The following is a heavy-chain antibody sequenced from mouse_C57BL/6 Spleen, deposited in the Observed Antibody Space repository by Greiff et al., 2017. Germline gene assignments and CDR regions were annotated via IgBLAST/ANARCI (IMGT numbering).Heavy chain of an antibody. D-gene: IGHD2-3*01. CDR1: GYTFTSYW. CDR3: ARWDGYYDFDY. V-gene: IGHV1-53*01. J-gene: IGHJ2*01. Sequence: QVQLQQSGTELVKPGASVKLSCTASGYTFTSYWMHWVKQRPGQGLEWIGNINPSNGGTNYNEKFKSKATLTVDKSSSTAYMQLSSLTSEDSAVYYCARWDGYYDFDYWGQGTTLTVSS. CDR2: INPSNGGT.